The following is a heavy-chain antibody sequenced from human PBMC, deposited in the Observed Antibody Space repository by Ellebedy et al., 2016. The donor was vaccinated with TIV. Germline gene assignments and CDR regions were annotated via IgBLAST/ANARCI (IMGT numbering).Heavy chain of an antibody. CDR1: GFTFNIYD. J-gene: IGHJ6*02. CDR3: VRGSRTVGGIYYYTGMDV. Sequence: GESLKISCAASGFTFNIYDFHWVRQPTGNGLEWVSAVGPAGDTYYPDSVKGRFTISRENAKNSLHLQMNSLTAEDTAVYYCVRGSRTVGGIYYYTGMDVWGQGTTVTVSS. V-gene: IGHV3-13*01. CDR2: VGPAGDT. D-gene: IGHD3-10*01.